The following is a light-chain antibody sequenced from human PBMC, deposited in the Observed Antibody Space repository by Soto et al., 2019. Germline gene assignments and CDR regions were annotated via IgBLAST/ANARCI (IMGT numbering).Light chain of an antibody. CDR3: SSYTTNNAHV. V-gene: IGLV2-14*01. CDR2: EVF. J-gene: IGLJ2*01. Sequence: QSALTQPASVSASPGQSISISCTGTYNDIGAFDYVSWYQQHPGKAPKLIIFEVFNRPSGVSTRFSGSKSGSTASLTISGLQAEDEADYFCSSYTTNNAHVFGGGTKLTVL. CDR1: YNDIGAFDY.